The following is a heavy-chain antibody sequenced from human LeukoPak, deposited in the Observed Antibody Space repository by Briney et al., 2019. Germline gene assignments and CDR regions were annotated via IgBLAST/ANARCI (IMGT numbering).Heavy chain of an antibody. CDR3: ATLYFYAMGV. Sequence: GGSLRLSCAASGLTFGHQYMTWIRQTPGKGLEWVSFISGDGRRTFYPDSVKGRFTISMDNTKNSLYLQVNSLRAEDTAMYYCATLYFYAMGVWGQGTTVTVSS. CDR2: ISGDGRRT. CDR1: GLTFGHQY. V-gene: IGHV3-11*01. J-gene: IGHJ6*02.